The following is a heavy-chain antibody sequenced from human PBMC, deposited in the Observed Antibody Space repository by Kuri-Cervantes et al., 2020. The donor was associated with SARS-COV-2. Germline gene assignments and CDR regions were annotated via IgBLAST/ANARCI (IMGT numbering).Heavy chain of an antibody. CDR1: GGSISSHY. CDR3: ARDLDLGYFDWYPGGFDP. CDR2: IYYSGST. D-gene: IGHD3-9*01. Sequence: SETLSLTCTVSGGSISSHYWSWIRQPPGKGLEWIGYIYYSGSTNYNPSLKSRVTMSVDTSKNQFSLKLSSVTAADTAVYYCARDLDLGYFDWYPGGFDPWGQGTLVTVSS. J-gene: IGHJ5*02. V-gene: IGHV4-59*11.